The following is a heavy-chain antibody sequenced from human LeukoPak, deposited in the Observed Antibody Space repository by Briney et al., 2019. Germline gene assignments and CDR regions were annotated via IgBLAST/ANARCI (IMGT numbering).Heavy chain of an antibody. CDR2: MNPNSGNT. V-gene: IGHV1-8*01. Sequence: ASVKVSCKASGYTFTSYDISWVRQATGQGLEWMGWMNPNSGNTGYAQKFQGRVTMTRNTSISTAYMELSSLRSEDTAVYYCARGSYGSGSYFFVYYYYGMDVWGQGTTVTVSS. J-gene: IGHJ6*02. D-gene: IGHD3-10*01. CDR3: ARGSYGSGSYFFVYYYYGMDV. CDR1: GYTFTSYD.